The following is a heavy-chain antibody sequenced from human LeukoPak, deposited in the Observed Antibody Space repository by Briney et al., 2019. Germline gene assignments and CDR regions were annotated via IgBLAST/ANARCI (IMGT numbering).Heavy chain of an antibody. Sequence: ASVKVSCTASGYTFTGYYMHWVRQAPGQGLEWMGWINPNSGGTNYAQKFQGRVTMTRDTSISTAYMELSRLRSDDTAVYYCARVGYSGSYALFEYFQHWGQGTLVTVSS. D-gene: IGHD1-26*01. CDR1: GYTFTGYY. CDR2: INPNSGGT. CDR3: ARVGYSGSYALFEYFQH. V-gene: IGHV1-2*02. J-gene: IGHJ1*01.